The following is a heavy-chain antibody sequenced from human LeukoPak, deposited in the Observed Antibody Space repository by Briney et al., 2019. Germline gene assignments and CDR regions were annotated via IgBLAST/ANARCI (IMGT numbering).Heavy chain of an antibody. Sequence: GGSLRLSCAASGFTVSSNYMSWVRQAPGKGLEWVSVIYSGGSTYYADPVKGRFTISRDNSKNTLYLQMNSLRAEDTAVYYCARETWFGGYYFDYWGQGTLSPSPQ. J-gene: IGHJ4*02. D-gene: IGHD3-10*01. CDR1: GFTVSSNY. CDR3: ARETWFGGYYFDY. V-gene: IGHV3-66*01. CDR2: IYSGGST.